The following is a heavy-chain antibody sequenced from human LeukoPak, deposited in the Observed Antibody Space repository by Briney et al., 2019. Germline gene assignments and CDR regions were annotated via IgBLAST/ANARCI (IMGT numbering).Heavy chain of an antibody. CDR1: GDSVSSNSAA. CDR2: TYYRSKWYN. D-gene: IGHD3-22*01. V-gene: IGHV6-1*01. J-gene: IGHJ4*02. CDR3: ARETYDSSGYPFHFDY. Sequence: SQTLSLTCAISGDSVSSNSAAWNWIRQSPSRGLEWLGRTYYRSKWYNDYAVSVKSRITINPDTSKNQFSLQLNSVTPEDTAVYYCARETYDSSGYPFHFDYWGQGTLVTVSS.